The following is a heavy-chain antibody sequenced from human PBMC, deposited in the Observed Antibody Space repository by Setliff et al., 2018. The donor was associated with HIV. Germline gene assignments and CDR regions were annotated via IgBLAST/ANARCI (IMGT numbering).Heavy chain of an antibody. CDR1: GGSMSSHY. CDR2: IYYSGSA. Sequence: SETLSLTCTVSGGSMSSHYWSWIRQPPGKGLEWSGYIYYSGSANYTPSLKSRVTISLDTSRNQFSLKLNSVTAADTAVYFCARDKVVVTGKDYYYFGMDVWGRGTTVTVSS. V-gene: IGHV4-59*11. J-gene: IGHJ6*02. D-gene: IGHD2-21*02. CDR3: ARDKVVVTGKDYYYFGMDV.